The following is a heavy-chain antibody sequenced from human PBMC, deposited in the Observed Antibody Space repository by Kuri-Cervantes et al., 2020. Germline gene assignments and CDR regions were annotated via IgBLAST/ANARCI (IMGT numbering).Heavy chain of an antibody. J-gene: IGHJ6*02. D-gene: IGHD6-19*01. CDR2: IYYSGST. CDR3: AGYSSGWRYYYYGMDV. CDR1: GGSISSSSYY. V-gene: IGHV4-39*07. Sequence: SETLSLTCTVSGGSISSSSYYWGWIRQPPGKGLEWIGSIYYSGSTNYNPSLKSRVTISVDTSKNQFSLKLSSVTAADTAVYYCAGYSSGWRYYYYGMDVWGQGTTVTVSS.